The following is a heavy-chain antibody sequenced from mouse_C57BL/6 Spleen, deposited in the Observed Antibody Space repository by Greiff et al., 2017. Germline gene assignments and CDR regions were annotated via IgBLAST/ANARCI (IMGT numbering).Heavy chain of an antibody. CDR3: ARGKLGDY. CDR2: IYPGDGDT. CDR1: GYAFSSSW. Sequence: VQLQQSGPELVKPGASVKISCKASGYAFSSSWMNWVKQRPGKGLEWIGRIYPGDGDTNYNGKFKGKATLTADESSSTAYMQLSSLTSEDSAVYFCARGKLGDYWGQGTTLTVSS. J-gene: IGHJ2*01. V-gene: IGHV1-82*01. D-gene: IGHD4-1*01.